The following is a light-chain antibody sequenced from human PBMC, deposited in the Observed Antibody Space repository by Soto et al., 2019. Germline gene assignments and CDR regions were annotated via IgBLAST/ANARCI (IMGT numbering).Light chain of an antibody. CDR2: DAS. CDR3: QQYNNWHWT. V-gene: IGKV3-11*01. Sequence: EIVLAQSPATLSLSPGERATLSCRASQSVSIYLAWYQQKPGQAPRLLIYDASNRATGIPARFSGSGSGTDFTLTISSLEPEDFAVYYCQQYNNWHWTFGQGTKGDIK. CDR1: QSVSIY. J-gene: IGKJ1*01.